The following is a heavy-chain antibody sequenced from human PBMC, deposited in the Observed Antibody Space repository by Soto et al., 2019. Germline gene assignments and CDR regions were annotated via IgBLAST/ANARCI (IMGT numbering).Heavy chain of an antibody. CDR1: GFAFSSYT. CDR3: ARDSVRDYLYYYYGMDV. Sequence: GGSLRLSCAASGFAFSSYTMNWVRQAPGRGLEWVSSIGTSSSYIYYADSVKGRFTISRDNAKNSLFLQMNSLRADDTAVYYCARDSVRDYLYYYYGMDVWGQGTTVTVSS. D-gene: IGHD4-17*01. CDR2: IGTSSSYI. V-gene: IGHV3-21*01. J-gene: IGHJ6*02.